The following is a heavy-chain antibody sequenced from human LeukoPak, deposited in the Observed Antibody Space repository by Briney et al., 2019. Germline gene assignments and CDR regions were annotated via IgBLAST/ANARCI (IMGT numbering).Heavy chain of an antibody. Sequence: PSETLSLTCTVSGGSISSYYWSWIRQPAGKGLEWIGRIYTSGSTNYNPSLKSRVTMSVDTSKNQFSLKLTSVTAADTAVYYCARVRASRYCSSTSCYMGVGYFDYWGQGTLVTVSS. V-gene: IGHV4-4*07. D-gene: IGHD2-2*02. CDR1: GGSISSYY. J-gene: IGHJ4*02. CDR2: IYTSGST. CDR3: ARVRASRYCSSTSCYMGVGYFDY.